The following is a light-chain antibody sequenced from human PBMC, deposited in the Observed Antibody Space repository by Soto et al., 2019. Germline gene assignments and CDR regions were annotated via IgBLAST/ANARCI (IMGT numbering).Light chain of an antibody. J-gene: IGLJ3*02. CDR3: CSYAGSYTWV. V-gene: IGLV2-23*02. Sequence: QSVLTQPASVSGSPGQSITISCTGTSSDVGSRNLVSWYQQHPGKAPKLIIYEVTKWPSGVSNCFSGSKSGNTASLTIFGLQAEDEADYYCCSYAGSYTWVFGGGTKLTVL. CDR1: SSDVGSRNL. CDR2: EVT.